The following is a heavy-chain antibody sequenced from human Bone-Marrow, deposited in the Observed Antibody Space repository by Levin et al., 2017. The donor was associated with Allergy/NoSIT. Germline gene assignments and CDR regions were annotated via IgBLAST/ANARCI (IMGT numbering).Heavy chain of an antibody. CDR1: GGSISSGGYS. V-gene: IGHV4-30-2*01. Sequence: SETLSLTCAVSGGSISSGGYSWSWIRQPPGKGLEWIGYIYHSGSTYYNPSLKSRVTISVDRSKNQFSLKLSSVTAADTAVYYCARTPVGYYGMDVWGQGTTVTVSS. CDR2: IYHSGST. J-gene: IGHJ6*02. CDR3: ARTPVGYYGMDV.